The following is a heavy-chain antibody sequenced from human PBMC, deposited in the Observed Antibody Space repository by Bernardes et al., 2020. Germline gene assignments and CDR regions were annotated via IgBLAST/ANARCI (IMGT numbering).Heavy chain of an antibody. V-gene: IGHV4-39*01. D-gene: IGHD4-17*01. CDR3: ATYDYGDYGVSEVDY. CDR1: GGSISSSSYY. CDR2: IYYSWST. Sequence: SETLSLTCTVSGGSISSSSYYWGWIRQPPGKGLEWIGSIYYSWSTYYNPSLKSRVTISVDTSKNQFSLKLSSVTAADTAVYYCATYDYGDYGVSEVDYWGQGTLVTVSS. J-gene: IGHJ4*02.